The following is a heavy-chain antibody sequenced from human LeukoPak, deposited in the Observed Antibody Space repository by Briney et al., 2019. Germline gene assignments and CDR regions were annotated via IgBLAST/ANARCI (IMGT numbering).Heavy chain of an antibody. CDR2: ILYDGSNK. CDR1: GFTFSSYA. CDR3: AREVYDFWSGYPYYYYYYGMDV. V-gene: IGHV3-30*03. Sequence: PGGSLRLPCAASGFTFSSYAMHWVRQAPGKGLEWVAVILYDGSNKYYADSVKGRFTISRDNSKNTLYLQMNSLRDEDTAVYYCAREVYDFWSGYPYYYYYYGMDVWGQGTTATVSS. J-gene: IGHJ6*02. D-gene: IGHD3-3*01.